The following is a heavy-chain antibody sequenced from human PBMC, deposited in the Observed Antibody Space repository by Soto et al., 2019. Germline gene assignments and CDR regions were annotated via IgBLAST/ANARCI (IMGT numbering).Heavy chain of an antibody. V-gene: IGHV4-31*03. J-gene: IGHJ4*02. Sequence: PSETLSLTFTVSGGSISRGCYYWSWIRQHPGKGLEWIGYIYYSGSTYYNPSLKSRVTISVDTSKNQFSLKLSSVTAADTAVYYCARDRLSDYGDYIVLSYWGQGTLVTVSS. CDR2: IYYSGST. CDR3: ARDRLSDYGDYIVLSY. CDR1: GGSISRGCYY. D-gene: IGHD4-17*01.